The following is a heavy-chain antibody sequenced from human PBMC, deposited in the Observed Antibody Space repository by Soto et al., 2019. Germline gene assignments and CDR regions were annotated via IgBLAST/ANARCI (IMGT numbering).Heavy chain of an antibody. J-gene: IGHJ1*01. CDR1: GGSISSYY. V-gene: IGHV4-59*01. Sequence: KASETPSLTCTVSGGSISSYYWSWIRQPPGKGLEWIGYIYASGSTNYNPSLKSRITISVDTSKNQFSLKLSSVTAADTAVYYCARGGSTWLEYFQHWGQGTLVTVSS. CDR3: ARGGSTWLEYFQH. D-gene: IGHD6-13*01. CDR2: IYASGST.